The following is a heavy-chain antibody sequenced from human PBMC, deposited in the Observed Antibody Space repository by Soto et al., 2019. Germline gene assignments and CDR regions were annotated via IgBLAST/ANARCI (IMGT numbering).Heavy chain of an antibody. CDR3: AAPRDEYGSGVSGFTYGMDI. V-gene: IGHV3-23*01. CDR2: LDGAGGST. D-gene: IGHD3-10*01. Sequence: PGGSLRLSCLASGFTFSDFAMTWVRHVPGRGLEWVASLDGAGGSTYYAESVRGRFSISRDNSQNTLFLQMKRLTVDDTAIYYCAAPRDEYGSGVSGFTYGMDIWGQGTTVTVSS. CDR1: GFTFSDFA. J-gene: IGHJ6*02.